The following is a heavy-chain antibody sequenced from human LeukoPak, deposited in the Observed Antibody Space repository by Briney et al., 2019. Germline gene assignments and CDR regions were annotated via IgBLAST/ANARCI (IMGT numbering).Heavy chain of an antibody. D-gene: IGHD6-19*01. V-gene: IGHV1-2*02. J-gene: IGHJ4*02. CDR2: INPYSGGT. Sequence: GASFKVSCSTCGDTFSDYYMHWVRQAPGQGLEWMGWINPYSGGTNYAEKFQGRVTMTRDTSMTTAYMELSSLRSDDTAMYYCATLRRSGWYIGEWGQGTLVTVS. CDR3: ATLRRSGWYIGE. CDR1: GDTFSDYY.